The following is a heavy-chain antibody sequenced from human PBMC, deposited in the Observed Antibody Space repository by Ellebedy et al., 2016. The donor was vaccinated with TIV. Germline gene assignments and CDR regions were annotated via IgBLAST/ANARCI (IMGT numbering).Heavy chain of an antibody. D-gene: IGHD4-17*01. CDR2: IYQDGSAQ. J-gene: IGHJ5*02. Sequence: PGGSLRLSCAASGFSFRSYWMSWVRQAPGKGLEWVANIYQDGSAQYYVDSVKGRFTISRDNAKNSLFLQMNSLRVEGTAVYYCARRGSYGDYAVQVNSWFDRWGRGTLVTVAS. V-gene: IGHV3-7*01. CDR3: ARRGSYGDYAVQVNSWFDR. CDR1: GFSFRSYW.